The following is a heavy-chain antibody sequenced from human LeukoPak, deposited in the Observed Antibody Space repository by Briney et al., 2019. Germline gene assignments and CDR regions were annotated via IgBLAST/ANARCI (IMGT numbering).Heavy chain of an antibody. D-gene: IGHD3-10*01. CDR1: GYSISSGYY. CDR2: IYHSGST. Sequence: PSETLSLTCAVSGYSISSGYYWGWIRQPPGKGLEWIGSIYHSGSTYYNPSLKSRVTISVDTSKNQFSLKLSSVTAADMAVYYCSRKRWFGELFLFDYWGQGTLVTVSS. V-gene: IGHV4-38-2*01. CDR3: SRKRWFGELFLFDY. J-gene: IGHJ4*02.